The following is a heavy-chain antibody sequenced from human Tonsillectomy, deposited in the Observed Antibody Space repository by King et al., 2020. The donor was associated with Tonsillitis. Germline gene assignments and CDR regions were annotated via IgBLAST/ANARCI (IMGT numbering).Heavy chain of an antibody. V-gene: IGHV2-5*01. Sequence: TLKESGPTLVKPTQTLTLTCTFSGFSLNTDGVGVGWIRQPPGKALEWLALIYWNDDKRYSPSLKSRLTITKDTSKNQVVLTMTNMDPVDTATYYCAIESPPGTTGNRYNQDAFDIWGQGTMVTVSS. J-gene: IGHJ3*02. CDR1: GFSLNTDGVG. D-gene: IGHD1-1*01. CDR2: IYWNDDK. CDR3: AIESPPGTTGNRYNQDAFDI.